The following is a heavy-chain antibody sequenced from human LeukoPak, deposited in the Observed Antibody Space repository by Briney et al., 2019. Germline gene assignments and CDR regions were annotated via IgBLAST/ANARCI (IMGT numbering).Heavy chain of an antibody. CDR3: AKEYEIFVGAFDI. CDR1: GFALRNYG. Sequence: GGSLRLSCVASGFALRNYGMHWVRQAPGKGLEWVAVLWKDGSNNFYADSVKGRFRFSRDNSKDMLYLQMNSLRAEDTAVYYCAKEYEIFVGAFDIWGQGTMVTVSS. V-gene: IGHV3-33*06. CDR2: LWKDGSNN. D-gene: IGHD3-9*01. J-gene: IGHJ3*02.